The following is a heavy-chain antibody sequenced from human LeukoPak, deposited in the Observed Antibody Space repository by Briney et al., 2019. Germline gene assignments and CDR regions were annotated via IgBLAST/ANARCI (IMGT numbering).Heavy chain of an antibody. CDR2: ISSTGSTI. Sequence: GGSLRLSCAASGFTFSDFSMSWIRHAPGKGLEWLAYISSTGSTIYYADSVRGRFTISRDKAKRSVYLQMDSLRVEDTAVYYCVRDLGSDSSGYYHYWGQGTLSSSPQ. D-gene: IGHD3-22*01. CDR3: VRDLGSDSSGYYHY. CDR1: GFTFSDFS. V-gene: IGHV3-11*01. J-gene: IGHJ4*02.